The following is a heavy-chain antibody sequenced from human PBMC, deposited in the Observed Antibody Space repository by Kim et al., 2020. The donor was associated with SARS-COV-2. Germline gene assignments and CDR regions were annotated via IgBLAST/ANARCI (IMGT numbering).Heavy chain of an antibody. J-gene: IGHJ6*02. Sequence: GGSLRLSCAASGFTFSSYAMHWVRQAPGKGLEWVAVISYDVSNKYYADSVKGRFTISRDNSKNTLYLQMNSLRAEDTAVYYCARVSTVTTRDYYYYYGMDVWGQGTTVTVSS. V-gene: IGHV3-30*04. CDR1: GFTFSSYA. CDR3: ARVSTVTTRDYYYYYGMDV. D-gene: IGHD4-17*01. CDR2: ISYDVSNK.